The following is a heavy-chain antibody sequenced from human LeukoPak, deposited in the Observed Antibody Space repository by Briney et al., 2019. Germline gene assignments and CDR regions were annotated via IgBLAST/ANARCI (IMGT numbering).Heavy chain of an antibody. J-gene: IGHJ4*02. Sequence: GGSLRLSCAASGFTVSSNYMSWVRQAPGKGLEWVSSISTNGGSTYYPDSVKGRFTISRDNSKNTLYLQMNSLRAEDTAVYHCAKRYCSGSGCPFFDYWGQGTLVTVSS. V-gene: IGHV3-23*01. CDR1: GFTVSSNY. D-gene: IGHD2-2*01. CDR2: ISTNGGST. CDR3: AKRYCSGSGCPFFDY.